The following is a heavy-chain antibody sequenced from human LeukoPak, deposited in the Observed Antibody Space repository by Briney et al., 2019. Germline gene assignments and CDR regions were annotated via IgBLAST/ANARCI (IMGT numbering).Heavy chain of an antibody. CDR2: INAGNGNT. J-gene: IGHJ3*02. V-gene: IGHV1-3*01. D-gene: IGHD6-19*01. Sequence: ASVKVSCKASGYTFTSYYMHWVRQAPGQRLEWMGWINAGNGNTKYSQKFQGKVTITRDTSASTAYMELSSLRSEDTAVYYCARGIAVAVWNAFDIWGQGTMVTVSS. CDR1: GYTFTSYY. CDR3: ARGIAVAVWNAFDI.